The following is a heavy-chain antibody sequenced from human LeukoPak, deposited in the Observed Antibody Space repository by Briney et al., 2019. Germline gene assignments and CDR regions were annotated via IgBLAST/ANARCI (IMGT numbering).Heavy chain of an antibody. CDR1: GGSISSGGYY. CDR3: ARKYDFWSGPHGGWFDP. V-gene: IGHV4-61*08. J-gene: IGHJ5*02. Sequence: PSETLSLTCTVSGGSISSGGYYWSWIRQHPGKGLEWIGYIYYSGSTNYNPSLKSRVTISVDTSKNQFSLKLSSVTAADTAVYYCARKYDFWSGPHGGWFDPWGQGTLVTVSS. D-gene: IGHD3-3*01. CDR2: IYYSGST.